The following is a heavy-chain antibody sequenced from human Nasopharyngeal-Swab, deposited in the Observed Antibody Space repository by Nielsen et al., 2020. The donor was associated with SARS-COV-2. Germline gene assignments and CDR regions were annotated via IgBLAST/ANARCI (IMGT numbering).Heavy chain of an antibody. D-gene: IGHD1-26*01. V-gene: IGHV3-30*18. CDR2: ISYDGGNK. CDR1: GFTFSSYG. Sequence: GESLKISCAASGFTFSSYGMHWVRQAPGKGLEWVAVISYDGGNKYYADSVKGRFTISRDNSKNTLYLQMNSLRAEDTAVYYCAKASSGGYVFAFDIWGQGTMVTVSS. CDR3: AKASSGGYVFAFDI. J-gene: IGHJ3*02.